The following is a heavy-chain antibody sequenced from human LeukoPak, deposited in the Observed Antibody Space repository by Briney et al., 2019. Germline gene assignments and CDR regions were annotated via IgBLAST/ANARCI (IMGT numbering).Heavy chain of an antibody. CDR1: GGSFSGYY. CDR2: INHSGST. V-gene: IGHV4-34*01. Sequence: PETLSLTCAVYGGSFSGYYWSWIRQPPGKGLEWIGEINHSGSTNYNPSLKSRVTISVDTSKNQFSLKLSSVTAADTAVYYCARGQYYYGYKVNWFDPWGQGTLVTVSS. CDR3: ARGQYYYGYKVNWFDP. D-gene: IGHD3-10*01. J-gene: IGHJ5*02.